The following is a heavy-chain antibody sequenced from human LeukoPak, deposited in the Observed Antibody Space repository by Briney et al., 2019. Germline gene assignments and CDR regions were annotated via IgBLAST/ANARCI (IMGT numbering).Heavy chain of an antibody. CDR3: AKDKLLWFGGTGSYFDY. CDR2: INTDGSIL. D-gene: IGHD3-10*01. CDR1: GFTFSNYW. V-gene: IGHV3-74*01. Sequence: GGSLRLSCAASGFTFSNYWMHWVRQAPGKGLVWVSLINTDGSILTYADSVKGRFTISRDNSKNTLYLQMNSLRAEDTAVYYCAKDKLLWFGGTGSYFDYWGQGTLVTVSS. J-gene: IGHJ4*02.